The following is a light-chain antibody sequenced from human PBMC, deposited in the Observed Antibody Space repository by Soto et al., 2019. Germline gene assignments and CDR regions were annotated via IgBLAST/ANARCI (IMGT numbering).Light chain of an antibody. Sequence: IQMTQSPSTLSASVGDRVTITCRASQSISSWLAWYQQKPGKAPKLLIYKASSLESGVPSRFSGSGSGTEFTLTISSLQPDDFATYYCQQYNSYRTFGQGTKV. V-gene: IGKV1-5*03. CDR1: QSISSW. J-gene: IGKJ1*01. CDR2: KAS. CDR3: QQYNSYRT.